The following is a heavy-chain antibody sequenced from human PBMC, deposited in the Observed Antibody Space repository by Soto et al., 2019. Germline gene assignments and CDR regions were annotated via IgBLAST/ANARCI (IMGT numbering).Heavy chain of an antibody. CDR2: MNPNSGNT. D-gene: IGHD4-17*01. CDR1: GYTFTSYD. J-gene: IGHJ4*02. CDR3: GSWTGWPIALDYCDLRYYFDY. Sequence: QVQLVQSGAEVKKPGASVKVSCKASGYTFTSYDINWVRQATGQGLEWMGWMNPNSGNTGYAQKCQGLGPMTENTSIRAAYMVMSSLGSEETAVYYCGSWTGWPIALDYCDLRYYFDYWGQGTLVAFSS. V-gene: IGHV1-8*01.